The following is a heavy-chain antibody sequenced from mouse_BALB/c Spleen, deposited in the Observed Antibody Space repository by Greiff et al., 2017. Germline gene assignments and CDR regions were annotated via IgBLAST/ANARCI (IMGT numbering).Heavy chain of an antibody. D-gene: IGHD1-1*01. CDR1: GYAFSSSW. V-gene: IGHV1-82*01. CDR2: IYPGDGDT. CDR3: ARSATVVANYAMDY. J-gene: IGHJ4*01. Sequence: VQLQQSGPELVKPGASVKISCKASGYAFSSSWMNWVKQRPGQGLEWIGRIYPGDGDTNYNGKFKGKATLTADKSSSTAYMQLSSLTSVDSAVYFCARSATVVANYAMDYWGQGTSVTVSS.